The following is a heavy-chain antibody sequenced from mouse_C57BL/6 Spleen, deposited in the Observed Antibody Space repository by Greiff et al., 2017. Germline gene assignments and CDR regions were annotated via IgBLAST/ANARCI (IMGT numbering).Heavy chain of an antibody. J-gene: IGHJ4*01. V-gene: IGHV1-64*01. D-gene: IGHD3-2*02. CDR2: IHPNSGST. CDR1: GYTFTSYW. Sequence: QVQLQQPGAELVKPGASVKLSCKASGYTFTSYWMHWVKQRPGQGLEWIGMIHPNSGSTNYNEKVKSKATLTVDKSSSTAYMQLSSLTSEDSAVYYGARGGDSSGYGAMDYWGQGTSVTVSS. CDR3: ARGGDSSGYGAMDY.